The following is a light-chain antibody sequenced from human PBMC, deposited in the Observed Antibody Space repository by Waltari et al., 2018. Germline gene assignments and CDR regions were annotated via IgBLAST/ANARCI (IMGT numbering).Light chain of an antibody. CDR3: QQYSSYPPT. CDR1: PSVDAW. J-gene: IGKJ2*01. V-gene: IGKV1-5*03. Sequence: DIQMTQSPSTLSASVGDRVTITCRASPSVDAWLAWYQQKPGKAPKFLIYKASNLESGVPSRFSGSGSGTEFSLAITSLQPDDFGTYYCQQYSSYPPTFGQGSKLEI. CDR2: KAS.